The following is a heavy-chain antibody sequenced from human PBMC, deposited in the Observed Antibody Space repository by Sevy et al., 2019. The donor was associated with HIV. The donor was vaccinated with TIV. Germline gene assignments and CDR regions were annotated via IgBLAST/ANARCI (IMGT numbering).Heavy chain of an antibody. D-gene: IGHD3-10*01. CDR3: ARAIIIMAHIGSFPFDY. J-gene: IGHJ4*02. CDR2: INPSSGGT. CDR1: GYTFTGYY. Sequence: ASVKVSCKASGYTFTGYYMHWVRQAPGQGLEWMGRINPSSGGTNYAQKFQGRVTMTRDTSISTAYMELSRLRSDDTAVYYCARAIIIMAHIGSFPFDYWGQGTLVTVSS. V-gene: IGHV1-2*06.